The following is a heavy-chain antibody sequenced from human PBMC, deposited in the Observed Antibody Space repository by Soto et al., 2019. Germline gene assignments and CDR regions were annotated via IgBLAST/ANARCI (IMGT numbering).Heavy chain of an antibody. CDR2: IIPIFGTA. Sequence: QVQLVQSGAEVKKPGSSVKVSCKASGGTFSSYAISWVRQAPGQGLEWMGGIIPIFGTANYAQKFQGRVTITADESPSTAYMELSSLRSEDTAAYYCASPYDDFWSGTRALGFDYWGQGTLVTVSS. CDR1: GGTFSSYA. J-gene: IGHJ4*02. V-gene: IGHV1-69*12. CDR3: ASPYDDFWSGTRALGFDY. D-gene: IGHD3-3*01.